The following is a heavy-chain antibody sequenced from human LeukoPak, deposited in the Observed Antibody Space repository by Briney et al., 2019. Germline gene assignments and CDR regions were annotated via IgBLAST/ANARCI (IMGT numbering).Heavy chain of an antibody. CDR1: GYTFTSYY. D-gene: IGHD7-27*01. J-gene: IGHJ3*02. Sequence: GASVKVSCKASGYTFTSYYMHWVRQAPGQGLEWMGIINPSGGSTSYAQKFQGRVTMTRDMSTSTVYMELSSLRSEDTAVYYCAKDYSETEPGDPRAFDIWGQGTMVTVSS. CDR3: AKDYSETEPGDPRAFDI. CDR2: INPSGGST. V-gene: IGHV1-46*01.